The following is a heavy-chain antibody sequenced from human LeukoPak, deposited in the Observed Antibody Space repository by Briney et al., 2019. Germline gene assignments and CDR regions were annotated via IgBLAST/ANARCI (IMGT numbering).Heavy chain of an antibody. CDR3: ARGPSGYHNT. CDR1: RFTFSSSA. V-gene: IGHV3-23*01. D-gene: IGHD5-12*01. CDR2: ISGGGGST. J-gene: IGHJ4*02. Sequence: PGGSLRLSCAASRFTFSSSAMSWVRQAPGKGLEWVSTISGGGGSTYYADSVKGRFTISRDNSKNTLYLQMNSLRAEDTAVYYCARGPSGYHNTGGQGTLVTVSS.